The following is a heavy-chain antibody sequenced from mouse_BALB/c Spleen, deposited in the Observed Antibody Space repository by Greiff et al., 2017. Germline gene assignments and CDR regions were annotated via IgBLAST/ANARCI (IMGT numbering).Heavy chain of an antibody. CDR3: ARHGLGPYAMDY. Sequence: EVMLVESGGGLVKLGGSLKLSCAASGFTFSSYYMSWVRQTPEKRLELVAAINSNGGSTYYPDTVKGRFTISRDNAKNTLYLQMSSLKSEDTALYYCARHGLGPYAMDYWGQGTSVTVSS. CDR1: GFTFSSYY. J-gene: IGHJ4*01. D-gene: IGHD4-1*01. V-gene: IGHV5-6-2*01. CDR2: INSNGGST.